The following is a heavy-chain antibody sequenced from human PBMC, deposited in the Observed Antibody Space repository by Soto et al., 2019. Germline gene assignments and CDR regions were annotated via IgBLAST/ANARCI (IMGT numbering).Heavy chain of an antibody. CDR3: ARDYSIVVVTAIHNWFDP. CDR2: INPSGGST. D-gene: IGHD2-21*02. CDR1: GYTFTSYY. J-gene: IGHJ5*02. Sequence: ASVKVSCKASGYTFTSYYMHWVRQAPGQGLEWMGIINPSGGSTSYAQKFQGRVTMTRDTSTSTVYMELSSLRSEDTAVYYCARDYSIVVVTAIHNWFDPWRQGNLVTXSS. V-gene: IGHV1-46*01.